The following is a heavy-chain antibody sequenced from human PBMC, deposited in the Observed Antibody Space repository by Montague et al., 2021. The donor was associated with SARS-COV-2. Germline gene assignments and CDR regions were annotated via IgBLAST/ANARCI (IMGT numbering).Heavy chain of an antibody. J-gene: IGHJ3*02. V-gene: IGHV3-11*01. D-gene: IGHD3-10*01. CDR1: GFTVSDYY. Sequence: SLRLSCAASGFTVSDYYMNWIRQAPGKGLEWVSHITSSSSHLYYADSVKGRFTISRDNAKNSLYLQMNSLRAEDTAVYYCAREHNYDSGRRDGFDIWGQGTVVTVSS. CDR2: ITSSSSHL. CDR3: AREHNYDSGRRDGFDI.